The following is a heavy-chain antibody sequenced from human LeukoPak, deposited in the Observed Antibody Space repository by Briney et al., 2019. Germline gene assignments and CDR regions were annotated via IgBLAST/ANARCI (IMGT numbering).Heavy chain of an antibody. V-gene: IGHV4-39*07. CDR2: IYYSGST. D-gene: IGHD3-22*01. CDR1: GGSISSSSYY. Sequence: PSETLSLTCTVSGGSISSSSYYWGWIRQPPGKGLEWIGSIYYSGSTYYNPSLKSRVTISVDTSKNQFSLKLSSVTAADTAVYYCARAPNIYYYDSSGYKEGAFDIWGQGTMVTVSS. J-gene: IGHJ3*02. CDR3: ARAPNIYYYDSSGYKEGAFDI.